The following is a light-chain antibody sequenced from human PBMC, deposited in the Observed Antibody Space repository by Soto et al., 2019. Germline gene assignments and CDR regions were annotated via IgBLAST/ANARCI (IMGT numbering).Light chain of an antibody. J-gene: IGKJ1*01. CDR2: MGS. Sequence: DIVMTQSPLSLPVTPGEPASISCRSSQSLLHSNGYNFLAWYLQKPGQSPQLLIYMGSNRASGVPDRFGGSGSGTDFTLNISIVEAEDVGVYYCMQALQTPRTFGQGTKVEIK. CDR3: MQALQTPRT. V-gene: IGKV2-28*01. CDR1: QSLLHSNGYNF.